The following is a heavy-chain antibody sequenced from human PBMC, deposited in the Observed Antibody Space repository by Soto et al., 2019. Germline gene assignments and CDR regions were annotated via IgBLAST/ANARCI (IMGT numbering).Heavy chain of an antibody. CDR2: IYYSGST. J-gene: IGHJ6*02. V-gene: IGHV4-39*01. Sequence: SETLSLACTHASSSIPISTSYWDWIRQPGGKGLEWIGSIYYSGSTYYNPSLKSRVTISVDTSKNQFSLKLSSVTAADTAVYYCARGVYKGIFGVVYYYGMDVWGQGTTVS. CDR1: SSSIPISTSY. CDR3: ARGVYKGIFGVVYYYGMDV. D-gene: IGHD3-3*01.